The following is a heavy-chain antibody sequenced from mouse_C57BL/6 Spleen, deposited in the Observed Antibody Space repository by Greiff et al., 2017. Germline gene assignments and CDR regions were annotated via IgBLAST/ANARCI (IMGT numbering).Heavy chain of an antibody. CDR2: ISYDGSN. J-gene: IGHJ2*01. Sequence: DVKLQESGPGLVKPSQSLSLTCSVTGYSITSGYYWNWIRQFPGNKLEWMGYISYDGSNNYNPSLKNRISITRDTSKNQFFLKLNSVTTEDTATYYCARRTGTRGYLDYWGQGTTLTVSS. D-gene: IGHD4-1*01. CDR3: ARRTGTRGYLDY. V-gene: IGHV3-6*01. CDR1: GYSITSGYY.